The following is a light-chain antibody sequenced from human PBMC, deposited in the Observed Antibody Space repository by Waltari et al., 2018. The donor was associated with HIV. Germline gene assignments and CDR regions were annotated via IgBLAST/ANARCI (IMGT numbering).Light chain of an antibody. Sequence: DILMTQSPSTLSASVGDRDTITCRASQSISSWLAWYQQKPGKAPKLLTSKASSLESGVPSRFSGSGSETEFTITISSLQPDDFETYYCQQYNSYPWTFGQGTKVEIK. J-gene: IGKJ1*01. V-gene: IGKV1-5*03. CDR1: QSISSW. CDR2: KAS. CDR3: QQYNSYPWT.